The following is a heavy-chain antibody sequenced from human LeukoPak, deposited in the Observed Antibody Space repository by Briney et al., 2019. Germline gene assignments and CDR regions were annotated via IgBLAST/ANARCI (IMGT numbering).Heavy chain of an antibody. Sequence: GGSLRLSCAAPGFSFSSYGMHWVRQAPAKGLEGVAVIWYDGSNEFYADSLKGRFTISRDNSKNTLYLQINSLRAEDTAEYYCARDRSSDWHGAFDTWGQGTMVTVSS. D-gene: IGHD6-19*01. CDR3: ARDRSSDWHGAFDT. J-gene: IGHJ3*02. V-gene: IGHV3-33*01. CDR2: IWYDGSNE. CDR1: GFSFSSYG.